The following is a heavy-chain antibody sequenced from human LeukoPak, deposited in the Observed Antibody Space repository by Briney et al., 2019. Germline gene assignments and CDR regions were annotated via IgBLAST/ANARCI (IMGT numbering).Heavy chain of an antibody. D-gene: IGHD2-2*01. J-gene: IGHJ4*02. CDR2: INSNTGGT. V-gene: IGHV1-2*02. Sequence: GASVKVSCKASGYTFTDYYVHWVRQAPGQGLEWMGWINSNTGGTNYVQKFQGRVTMTRDTSISTLYMELSRLRSDDTAVYYCARDLGITCISTSCPPDYWGQGTLVTVSS. CDR1: GYTFTDYY. CDR3: ARDLGITCISTSCPPDY.